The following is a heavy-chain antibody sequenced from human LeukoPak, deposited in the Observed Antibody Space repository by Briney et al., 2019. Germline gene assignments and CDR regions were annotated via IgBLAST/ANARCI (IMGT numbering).Heavy chain of an antibody. D-gene: IGHD4-11*01. CDR3: AARDINTVTTMGY. CDR1: GGTFSSYA. CDR2: IIPIFGTA. V-gene: IGHV1-69*13. J-gene: IGHJ4*02. Sequence: GASVKVSCKASGGTFSSYAISWVRQAPGQGLEWMGGIIPIFGTANYAQKFQGRVTITADESTSTAYMELSSLRSEDTAVYYCAARDINTVTTMGYWGQGTLVTVS.